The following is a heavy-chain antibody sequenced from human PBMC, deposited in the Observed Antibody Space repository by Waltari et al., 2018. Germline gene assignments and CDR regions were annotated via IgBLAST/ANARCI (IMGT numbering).Heavy chain of an antibody. D-gene: IGHD2-21*01. J-gene: IGHJ3*02. CDR1: GFTFSDHY. V-gene: IGHV3-11*04. CDR3: ARGGLAVNDAFDI. Sequence: QVQLVESGGGLVKPGGSLRLSCAASGFTFSDHYRSWIRQAPGKGLECISYIGDSGTTITYADSVKGRFTISRDNSKNTLYLQMNSLRAEDTAMYYCARGGLAVNDAFDIWGQGTMVTVSS. CDR2: IGDSGTTI.